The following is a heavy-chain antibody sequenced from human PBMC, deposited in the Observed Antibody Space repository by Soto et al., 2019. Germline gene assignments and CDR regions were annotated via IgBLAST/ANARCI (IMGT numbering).Heavy chain of an antibody. Sequence: QVQLVQSGAEVKKPGASVKVSCKASGYTFTSYGISWVRQAPGQGLEWMGWISAYNGNTNYAQKLQGRVTMTTDTTTSTAYMELGSLRSDDTAVYYCARVGIAAAGKGGGYYYYYGMDVWGQGTTVTVSS. CDR1: GYTFTSYG. CDR3: ARVGIAAAGKGGGYYYYYGMDV. D-gene: IGHD6-13*01. V-gene: IGHV1-18*01. CDR2: ISAYNGNT. J-gene: IGHJ6*02.